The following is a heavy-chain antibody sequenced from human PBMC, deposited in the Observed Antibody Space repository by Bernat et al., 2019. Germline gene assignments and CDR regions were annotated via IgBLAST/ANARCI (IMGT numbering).Heavy chain of an antibody. V-gene: IGHV3-30*01. CDR2: ISSDGSNK. D-gene: IGHD6-13*01. Sequence: QVQLVESGGGVVQPGRSLRLSCAASGFTFSSYAMHWVRQAPGKGLEWVAVISSDGSNKLYADSVKGRFTISRDNSKKTLYLQINILRTEDTALYYCARDQYSSSPDYWGQGTLVTVSS. CDR1: GFTFSSYA. J-gene: IGHJ4*02. CDR3: ARDQYSSSPDY.